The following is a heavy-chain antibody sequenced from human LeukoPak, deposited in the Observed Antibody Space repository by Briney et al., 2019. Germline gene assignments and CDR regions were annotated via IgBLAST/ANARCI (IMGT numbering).Heavy chain of an antibody. V-gene: IGHV4-30-2*01. CDR1: GGSFSGYS. J-gene: IGHJ5*02. Sequence: SETLSLTCAVYGGSFSGYSWSWIRQPPGKGLEWIGYIYHSGSTYYNPSLKSRVTISVDRSKNQFSLKLSSVTAADTAVYYCARGYGDYASGFDPWGQGTLVTVSS. CDR2: IYHSGST. CDR3: ARGYGDYASGFDP. D-gene: IGHD4-17*01.